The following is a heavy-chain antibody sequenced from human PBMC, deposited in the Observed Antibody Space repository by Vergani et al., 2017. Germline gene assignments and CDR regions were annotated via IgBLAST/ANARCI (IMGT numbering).Heavy chain of an antibody. CDR2: ISYDGSNK. Sequence: QVQLVESGGGVVQPGRSLRLSCAASGFTFSSYAMHWVRQAPGKGLGWVAVISYDGSNKYYADSVKVRFTSSRDNSKTTLYLQMNSLRAEDTAVYYCAREIVVVPAAQGDFDYWGQGTLVTVSS. V-gene: IGHV3-30-3*01. J-gene: IGHJ4*02. CDR1: GFTFSSYA. CDR3: AREIVVVPAAQGDFDY. D-gene: IGHD2-2*01.